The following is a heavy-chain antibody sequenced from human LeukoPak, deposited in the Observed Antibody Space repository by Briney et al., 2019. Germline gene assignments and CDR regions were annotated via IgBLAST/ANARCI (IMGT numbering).Heavy chain of an antibody. D-gene: IGHD3-10*01. CDR2: ISSSSRTI. J-gene: IGHJ4*02. CDR3: ARNNYYGSGSYYYEQFDC. V-gene: IGHV3-48*02. CDR1: GLTFSRYS. Sequence: PVGSLRPSCAASGLTFSRYSMNWVRQAPGKGVEWVSYISSSSRTIYYADSVKGRFTISRDNAKNALYLQMTSLRDEDTAVYYCARNNYYGSGSYYYEQFDCWGQGTLVTVSS.